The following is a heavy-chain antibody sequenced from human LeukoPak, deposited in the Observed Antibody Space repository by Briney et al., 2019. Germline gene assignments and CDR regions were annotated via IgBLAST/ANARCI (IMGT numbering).Heavy chain of an antibody. D-gene: IGHD3/OR15-3a*01. Sequence: PGRSLRLSCAASGFTFSSYGMHWVRQAPGKGLEWVAVMWYDGTNKYYVDSVKGRFTISRDNSKNTLYMQMNSLRAEDTAVYYCARGRIGPDYWGQGTLLTVSS. V-gene: IGHV3-33*01. CDR1: GFTFSSYG. CDR3: ARGRIGPDY. CDR2: MWYDGTNK. J-gene: IGHJ4*02.